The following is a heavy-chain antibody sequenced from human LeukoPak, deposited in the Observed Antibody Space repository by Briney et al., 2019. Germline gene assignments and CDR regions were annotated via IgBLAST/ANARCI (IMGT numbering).Heavy chain of an antibody. CDR1: GYTLTELS. V-gene: IGHV1-24*01. J-gene: IGHJ4*02. CDR2: FDPEDGET. Sequence: GASVKVSCKVSGYTLTELSMHWVRQAPGKGPEWMGGFDPEDGETIYAQKFQGRVTMTEDTSTDTAYMELSSLRSEGTAVYYCATTGRFGYSGYDLGYWGQGTLVTVSS. D-gene: IGHD5-12*01. CDR3: ATTGRFGYSGYDLGY.